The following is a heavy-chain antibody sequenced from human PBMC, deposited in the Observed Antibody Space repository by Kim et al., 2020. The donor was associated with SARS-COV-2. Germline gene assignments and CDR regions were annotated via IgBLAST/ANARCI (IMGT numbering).Heavy chain of an antibody. J-gene: IGHJ6*04. CDR3: ARELGYYYGSGSFPAHYGMYV. Sequence: GGSLRLSCAASGFTFSSYAMHWVRQAPGKGLEWVAVISYDGSNKYYADSVKGRFTISRDNSKNTLYLQMNSLRAEDTAVYYCARELGYYYGSGSFPAHYGMYVWGEGTRVTVSA. CDR1: GFTFSSYA. V-gene: IGHV3-30*04. D-gene: IGHD3-10*01. CDR2: ISYDGSNK.